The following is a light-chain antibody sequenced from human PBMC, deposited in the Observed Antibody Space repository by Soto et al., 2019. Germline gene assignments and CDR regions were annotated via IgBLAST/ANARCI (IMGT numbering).Light chain of an antibody. CDR3: QVWDSSSDHYV. CDR1: NIETKS. Sequence: SYELAQPPSVSVAPGQTARITCGGNNIETKSVHWYQQKAGQAPVVVVYDDNDRPSGIPERFSGSNSGNTATLTISRVEAGDEADYYCQVWDSSSDHYVFGIGTKLTVL. J-gene: IGLJ1*01. V-gene: IGLV3-21*02. CDR2: DDN.